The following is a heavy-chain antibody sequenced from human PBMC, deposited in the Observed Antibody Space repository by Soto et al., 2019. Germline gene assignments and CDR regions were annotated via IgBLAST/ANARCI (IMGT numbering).Heavy chain of an antibody. Sequence: GGSLRLSCAASGFTFSGFDMHWVRQPTGKGLEWVSSIGTAGDAYYAVSVKGRFTISRDNAKNSLSLQMNSLRAGDMAVYFCAKSQEIGTHFFDSWGQGTRVTVSS. CDR2: IGTAGDA. CDR3: AKSQEIGTHFFDS. CDR1: GFTFSGFD. J-gene: IGHJ4*02. D-gene: IGHD6-13*01. V-gene: IGHV3-13*01.